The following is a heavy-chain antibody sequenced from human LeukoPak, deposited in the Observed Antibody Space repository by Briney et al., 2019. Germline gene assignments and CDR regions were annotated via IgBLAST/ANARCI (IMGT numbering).Heavy chain of an antibody. CDR3: ARDQYGDYANDY. V-gene: IGHV3-23*01. D-gene: IGHD4-17*01. CDR1: GFTFSNYA. Sequence: GGSLRLSCAASGFTFSNYAMSWVRQAPGKGLEWVSGISVSGASTYYADSLKGRFTISRDNAKNSLYLQMNSLRAEDTAVYYCARDQYGDYANDYWGQGTLVTVSS. J-gene: IGHJ4*02. CDR2: ISVSGAST.